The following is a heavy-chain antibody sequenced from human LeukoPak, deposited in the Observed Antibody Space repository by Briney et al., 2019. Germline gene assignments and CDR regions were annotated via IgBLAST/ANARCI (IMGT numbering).Heavy chain of an antibody. CDR2: ISDSGADT. CDR3: ANDPFFGVVAAGDISFDP. D-gene: IGHD3-3*01. CDR1: GFTFSSYG. Sequence: PGGSLRLSCAASGFTFSSYGMHWVRQAPEKGLEWVSVISDSGADTSYADSVRGRLTISRDNSRNTLDLQMHALRVEDTAVYYCANDPFFGVVAAGDISFDPWGQGTQVIVSS. V-gene: IGHV3-NL1*01. J-gene: IGHJ5*02.